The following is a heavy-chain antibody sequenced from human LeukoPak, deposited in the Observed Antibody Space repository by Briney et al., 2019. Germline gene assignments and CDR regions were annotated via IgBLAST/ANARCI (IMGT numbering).Heavy chain of an antibody. V-gene: IGHV3-53*01. CDR3: ARGGAVAGLYFDY. CDR2: IYSGGST. Sequence: GGSLRLSCAASGLTVSSNYMSWVRQAPGKGLEWVSVIYSGGSTYYADSVKGRFTISRDNSKNTLYLQMNSLRAEDTAVYYCARGGAVAGLYFDYWGQGALVTVSS. CDR1: GLTVSSNY. D-gene: IGHD6-19*01. J-gene: IGHJ4*02.